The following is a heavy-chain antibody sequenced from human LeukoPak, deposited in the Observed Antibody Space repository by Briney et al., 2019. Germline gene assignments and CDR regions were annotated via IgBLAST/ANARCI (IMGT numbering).Heavy chain of an antibody. CDR1: GGSISTYY. J-gene: IGHJ3*02. V-gene: IGHV4-59*08. CDR2: IYYSGST. Sequence: SETLSLTCTVSGGSISTYYWSWIRQPPGKGLEWLGYIYYSGSTKYNPSLKSRVTIIVDTSKNQFSLKLISVTAADTAVYYCARLDRGYDAFDIWGQGTLVTVSS. CDR3: ARLDRGYDAFDI. D-gene: IGHD6-25*01.